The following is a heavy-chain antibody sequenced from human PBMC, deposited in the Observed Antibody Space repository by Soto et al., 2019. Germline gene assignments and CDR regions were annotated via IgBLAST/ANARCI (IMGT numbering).Heavy chain of an antibody. J-gene: IGHJ6*02. CDR3: AKASPRWYGIRYYYGMDV. V-gene: IGHV3-43*01. CDR1: GFTFDDYT. D-gene: IGHD2-15*01. CDR2: ISWDGGST. Sequence: GGSLRLSCAASGFTFDDYTMHWVRQAPGKGLEWVSLISWDGGSTYYADSVKGRFTISRDNSKNSLYLQMNSLRTEDTALYYCAKASPRWYGIRYYYGMDVWGQGTTVTVSS.